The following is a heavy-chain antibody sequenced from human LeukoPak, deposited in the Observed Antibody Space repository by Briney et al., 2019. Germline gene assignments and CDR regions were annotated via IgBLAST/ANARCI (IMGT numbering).Heavy chain of an antibody. Sequence: SQTLSLTCAISGNSVSSNSAAWNWIRQSPSRGLEWLGRTYCRSKWYNDYAVSVKSRITINPDTSKNQFSLQLNSVTPEDTAVYYCARDSSRIDYDSREVWFDPWGQGTLVTVSS. D-gene: IGHD3-22*01. CDR3: ARDSSRIDYDSREVWFDP. V-gene: IGHV6-1*01. CDR2: TYCRSKWYN. CDR1: GNSVSSNSAA. J-gene: IGHJ5*02.